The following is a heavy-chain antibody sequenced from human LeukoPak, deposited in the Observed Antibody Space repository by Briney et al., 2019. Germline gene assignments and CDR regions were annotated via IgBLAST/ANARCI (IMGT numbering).Heavy chain of an antibody. CDR2: IISSGGST. J-gene: IGHJ3*02. CDR1: GFTVDEYG. CDR3: ARVIDYGSGEYAFDI. Sequence: PGGSLRLSCAASGFTVDEYGMSWVRQAPGKGLAGVSGIISSGGSTGYADSVKGRFTISRDNAKNSLYLQMNRLRAEDTALYHCARVIDYGSGEYAFDIWGQGTMVTVSS. D-gene: IGHD3-10*01. V-gene: IGHV3-20*01.